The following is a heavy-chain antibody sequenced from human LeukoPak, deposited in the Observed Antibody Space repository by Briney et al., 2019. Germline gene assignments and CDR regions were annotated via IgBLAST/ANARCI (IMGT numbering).Heavy chain of an antibody. V-gene: IGHV4-30-2*01. J-gene: IGHJ4*02. CDR1: GGSISSGGYS. Sequence: SQTLSLTCAVSGGSISSGGYSWCWIRQPPGKGLEWIGYIYHSGSTYYNPSLKSRVTISVDRSKNQFSLKLSSVTAADTAVYYCAVGVGRDYFDYWGQGTLVTVSS. CDR3: AVGVGRDYFDY. CDR2: IYHSGST. D-gene: IGHD1-26*01.